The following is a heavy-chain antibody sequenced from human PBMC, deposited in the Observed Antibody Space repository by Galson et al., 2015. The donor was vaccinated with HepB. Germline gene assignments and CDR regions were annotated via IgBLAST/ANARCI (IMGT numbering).Heavy chain of an antibody. CDR2: FDPEDGET. V-gene: IGHV1-24*01. Sequence: SVKVSCKVSGYTLTELSMHWVRQAPGKGLEWMGGFDPEDGETIYAQKFQGRVTMTEDTSTDTAYMELSSLRSEDTAVYYCATNYGDYGGRDWYFDLWGRGTLVTVSS. CDR3: ATNYGDYGGRDWYFDL. D-gene: IGHD4-17*01. J-gene: IGHJ2*01. CDR1: GYTLTELS.